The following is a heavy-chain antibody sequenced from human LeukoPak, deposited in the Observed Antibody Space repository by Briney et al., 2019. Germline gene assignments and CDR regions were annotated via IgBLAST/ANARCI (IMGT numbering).Heavy chain of an antibody. CDR3: AAMRDAFDI. CDR2: INAGNVYT. V-gene: IGHV1-3*01. Sequence: GASVKASCKASGHTFTNYVMHWVRQAPGQRLEWMGWINAGNVYTKYSQNFQGRVTITSDTSASTGYMELSSLRSEDTAVYYCAAMRDAFDIWGLGTMVTVSS. D-gene: IGHD2-2*01. J-gene: IGHJ3*02. CDR1: GHTFTNYV.